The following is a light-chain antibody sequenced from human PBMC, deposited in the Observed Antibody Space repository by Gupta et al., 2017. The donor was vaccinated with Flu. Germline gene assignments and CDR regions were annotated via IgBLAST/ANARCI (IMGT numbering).Light chain of an antibody. J-gene: IGKJ1*01. CDR1: QGISSA. V-gene: IGKV1D-13*01. CDR2: DAS. Sequence: AIQLTQSPSSLSASVGDRVTITCRKSQGISSALAGDQQNPGKPPKLLIYDASSLHTGVQSRLSGSGSVPDFTHACSSMESEDYETDDGQRSSNFGHGTNVDVK. CDR3: QRSSN.